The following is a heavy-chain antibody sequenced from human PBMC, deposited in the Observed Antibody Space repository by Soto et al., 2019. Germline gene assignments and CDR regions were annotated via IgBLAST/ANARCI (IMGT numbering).Heavy chain of an antibody. Sequence: QITLKESGPTLVKPTQPLTLTCTFSGFSLGTSGVGVGWLRQPPGKALEWLTLIYWNGDQLDNPSLRRMLTITKDTSKNQWVMSMTNMDPVDTATYYCAYNHVANWNRLEYWGQGTLVTVSP. J-gene: IGHJ4*02. D-gene: IGHD1-1*01. CDR2: IYWNGDQ. V-gene: IGHV2-5*01. CDR3: AYNHVANWNRLEY. CDR1: GFSLGTSGVG.